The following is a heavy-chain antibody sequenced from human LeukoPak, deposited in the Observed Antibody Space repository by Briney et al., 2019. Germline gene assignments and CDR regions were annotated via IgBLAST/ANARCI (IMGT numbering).Heavy chain of an antibody. J-gene: IGHJ4*02. D-gene: IGHD3-10*01. CDR1: GFSFSSYA. V-gene: IGHV3-23*01. CDR3: AKYSGSGSPYFGY. Sequence: PGGSLRLSCAASGFSFSSYAMTWVRQAPGKGLEWVSAISGSGGNTYYADSVKGRFTISRDSSKNTLSLQMNSLRAEDTAVYYCAKYSGSGSPYFGYWGQGTLVTVSS. CDR2: ISGSGGNT.